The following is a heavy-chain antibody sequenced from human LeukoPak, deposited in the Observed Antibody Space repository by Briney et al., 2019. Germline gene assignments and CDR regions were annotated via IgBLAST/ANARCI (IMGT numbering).Heavy chain of an antibody. CDR2: IHSSEGT. D-gene: IGHD4-17*01. CDR3: ARHVYGEGMVV. V-gene: IGHV4-59*08. J-gene: IGHJ6*04. CDR1: GGSLNGYY. Sequence: SETLSLTCTVSGGSLNGYYWGWIRQPPGKGLECISYIHSSEGTAHNASLKSRLTISLDTSKNQFSLTLSSVTAADTAVYYCARHVYGEGMVVWGKGTTVTVSS.